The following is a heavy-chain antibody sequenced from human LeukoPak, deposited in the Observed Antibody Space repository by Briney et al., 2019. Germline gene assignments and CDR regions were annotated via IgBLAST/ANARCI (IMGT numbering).Heavy chain of an antibody. CDR2: IYHSGST. D-gene: IGHD1-1*01. Sequence: SGTLSLTCAVSGGSISSSNWWSWVRQPPGKGLEWIGEIYHSGSTNYNRSLKSRVTISVDTSKNQFSLRMSSVTAADTAVYYCTRTLDDGTLDYWGQGTLVTVSS. CDR1: GGSISSSNW. J-gene: IGHJ4*02. CDR3: TRTLDDGTLDY. V-gene: IGHV4-4*02.